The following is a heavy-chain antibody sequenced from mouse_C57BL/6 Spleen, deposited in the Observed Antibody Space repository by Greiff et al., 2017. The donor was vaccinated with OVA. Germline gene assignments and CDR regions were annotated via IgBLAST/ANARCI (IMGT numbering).Heavy chain of an antibody. CDR3: ARELGRMDY. CDR1: GFTFSDYY. CDR2: INYDGSST. J-gene: IGHJ4*01. D-gene: IGHD4-1*01. Sequence: EVMLVESEGGLVQPGSSMKLSCTASGFTFSDYYMAWVRQVPEKGLEWVANINYDGSSTYYLDSLQSRFIISRDNAKNILYLQMSSLKSEDTATYYCARELGRMDYWGQGTSVTVSS. V-gene: IGHV5-16*01.